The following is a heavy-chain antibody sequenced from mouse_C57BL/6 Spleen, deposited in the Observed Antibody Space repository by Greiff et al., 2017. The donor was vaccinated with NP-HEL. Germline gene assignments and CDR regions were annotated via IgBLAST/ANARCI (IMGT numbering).Heavy chain of an antibody. V-gene: IGHV3-6*01. CDR1: GYSITSGYY. J-gene: IGHJ2*01. D-gene: IGHD1-1*01. CDR3: AREAVVEIDY. Sequence: EVQLQQSGPGLVKPSQSLSLTCSVTGYSITSGYYWNWIRQFPGNKLEWMGYISYDGSNNYNPSLKNRISITRDTSKNQFFLKLNSVTTEDTATYYCAREAVVEIDYWGQGTTLTVSS. CDR2: ISYDGSN.